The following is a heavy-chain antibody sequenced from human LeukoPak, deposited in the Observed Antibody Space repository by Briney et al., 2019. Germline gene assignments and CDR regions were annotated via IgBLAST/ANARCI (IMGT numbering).Heavy chain of an antibody. V-gene: IGHV3-21*01. CDR1: GFTFSSYS. CDR3: ARAVLLQQWLFPSFDY. Sequence: PGGSLSLSCAASGFTFSSYSMNWVRQAPGKGLEWVSSISSSSSYIYYADSVKGRFTISRDNAKNSLYLQMNSLRAEDTAVYYCARAVLLQQWLFPSFDYWGQGTLVTVSS. CDR2: ISSSSSYI. J-gene: IGHJ4*02. D-gene: IGHD6-19*01.